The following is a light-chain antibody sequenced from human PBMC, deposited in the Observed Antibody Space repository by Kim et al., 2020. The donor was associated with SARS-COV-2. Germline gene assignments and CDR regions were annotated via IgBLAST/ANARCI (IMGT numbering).Light chain of an antibody. V-gene: IGKV1-5*03. CDR3: QQYYSYVT. J-gene: IGKJ2*01. CDR2: KTS. Sequence: LSASVENRVTITCRASQSVTSWLVWYQQKPGKAPNLLIYKTSTLESGVQSRCSGSGYGTEFTLTISTLQPDDFATYYCQQYYSYVTFGQGTKLEI. CDR1: QSVTSW.